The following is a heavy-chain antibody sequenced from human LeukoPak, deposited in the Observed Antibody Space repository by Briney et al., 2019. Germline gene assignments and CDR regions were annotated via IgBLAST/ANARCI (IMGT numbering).Heavy chain of an antibody. J-gene: IGHJ4*02. CDR3: ARTITMVRGVILSDSRYYFDY. D-gene: IGHD3-10*01. CDR1: GGSISSYY. CDR2: IYYSGST. Sequence: SETLSLTCTVSGGSISSYYWSWIRQPPGKGLEWIGYIYYSGSTNYNPSLKSRVTISVDTSKNQFSLKLSSVTAADTVVYYCARTITMVRGVILSDSRYYFDYWGQGTLVTVSS. V-gene: IGHV4-59*01.